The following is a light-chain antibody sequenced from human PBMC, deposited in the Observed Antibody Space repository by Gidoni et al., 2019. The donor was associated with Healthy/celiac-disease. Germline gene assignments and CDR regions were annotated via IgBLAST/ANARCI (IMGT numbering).Light chain of an antibody. CDR2: TAS. Sequence: DIKMTQSPSTLSASVGDRVTITCRASQSISSWLAWYQQKPGKAPKLLIYTASSFESGVPSRFSGSGSGTDFTLTLSRLQPDDFATYYCQQYNSYSRPFGQGTKVEIK. J-gene: IGKJ1*01. CDR3: QQYNSYSRP. CDR1: QSISSW. V-gene: IGKV1-5*03.